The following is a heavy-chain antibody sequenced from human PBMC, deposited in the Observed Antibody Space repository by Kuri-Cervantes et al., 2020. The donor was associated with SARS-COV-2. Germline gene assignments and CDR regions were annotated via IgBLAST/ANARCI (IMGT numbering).Heavy chain of an antibody. CDR3: YCAPKEGFDS. CDR2: VKTNSGNT. D-gene: IGHD2-21*01. J-gene: IGHJ4*02. CDR1: ETTFPNYD. V-gene: IGHV1-8*01. Sequence: ASVKVSCKAPETTFPNYDINWVRQATGQGLEWMGMVKTNSGNTLYAQFFQGRVTMTRDISTSTVYMELSSLTFEDTAIYYCYCAPKEGFDSWGQGTLVTVSS.